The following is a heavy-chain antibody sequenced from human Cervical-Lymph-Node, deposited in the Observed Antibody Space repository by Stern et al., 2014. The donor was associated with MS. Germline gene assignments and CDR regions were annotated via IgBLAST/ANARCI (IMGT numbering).Heavy chain of an antibody. D-gene: IGHD4-11*01. CDR3: AQDSQSTTTYHYYAMDV. Sequence: QMQLVQSGGGVVQPGRSLRLSCSTSGFIFRTYAMHWVRQAPGEGLAWVAVISYDGNNEYYADSVKGRFTISRDNSKSTLYLQMNSLRAEDTAVYYCAQDSQSTTTYHYYAMDVWGQGTTVIVS. CDR2: ISYDGNNE. V-gene: IGHV3-30*18. J-gene: IGHJ6*02. CDR1: GFIFRTYA.